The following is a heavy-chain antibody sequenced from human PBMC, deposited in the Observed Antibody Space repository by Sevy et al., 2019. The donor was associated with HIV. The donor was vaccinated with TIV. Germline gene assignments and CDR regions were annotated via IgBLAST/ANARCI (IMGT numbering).Heavy chain of an antibody. CDR3: ARLPVAAAGLYYFDF. J-gene: IGHJ4*02. Sequence: GESRKISCKGSGYSFANNWIGWVRQMPGKGLEWIGIIYPGDSETTYSPSFQGRVTISVDKSITTAYLQWSSLKASDTAMYYCARLPVAAAGLYYFDFWGQGTLVTVSS. CDR1: GYSFANNW. D-gene: IGHD6-13*01. CDR2: IYPGDSET. V-gene: IGHV5-51*01.